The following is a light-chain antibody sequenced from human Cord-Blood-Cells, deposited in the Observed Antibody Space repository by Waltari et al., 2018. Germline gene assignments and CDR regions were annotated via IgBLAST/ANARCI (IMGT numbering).Light chain of an antibody. CDR3: SSYTSSSTLDV. CDR2: DVS. Sequence: QSALPQPASVSGSPAQSITISCTGTSSDVGGSNYVSWYQQHPGKAPKLMIYDVSNRPSGVANRFSGSKSGNTASLTISGLQAEDEADYYCSSYTSSSTLDVFGTGTKVTVL. V-gene: IGLV2-14*03. CDR1: SSDVGGSNY. J-gene: IGLJ1*01.